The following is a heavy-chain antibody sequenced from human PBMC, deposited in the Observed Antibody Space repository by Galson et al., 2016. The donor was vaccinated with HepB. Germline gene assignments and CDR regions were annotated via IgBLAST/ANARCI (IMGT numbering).Heavy chain of an antibody. CDR1: GFTFSGSA. D-gene: IGHD3-10*01. CDR2: ISSKVNNYAT. CDR3: TCTIRASGSDYYYYGVDV. V-gene: IGHV3-73*01. J-gene: IGHJ6*02. Sequence: SLRLSCAASGFTFSGSALHWVRQASGKGLEWVGRISSKVNNYATAYAASVKGRFTISRDDSKNTAYMQMNSLKTEDTAVLYGTCTIRASGSDYYYYGVDVWGQGTTVTVSS.